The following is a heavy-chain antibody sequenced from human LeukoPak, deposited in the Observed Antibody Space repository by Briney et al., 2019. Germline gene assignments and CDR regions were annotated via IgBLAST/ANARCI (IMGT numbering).Heavy chain of an antibody. D-gene: IGHD4-23*01. CDR2: FDLEDGET. V-gene: IGHV1-24*01. CDR1: GYTLTELS. J-gene: IGHJ4*02. CDR3: ATILLSTVVTPVLDY. Sequence: GASLKVSCKVSGYTLTELSMHWVRQAPGKGLEWMGGFDLEDGETIYAQKFQGRVTMTEDTSTDTAYMELSSLRSEDTAVYYCATILLSTVVTPVLDYWGQGTLVTVSS.